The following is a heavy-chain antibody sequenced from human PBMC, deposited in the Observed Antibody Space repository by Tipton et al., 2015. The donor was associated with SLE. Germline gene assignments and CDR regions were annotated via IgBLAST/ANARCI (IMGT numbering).Heavy chain of an antibody. J-gene: IGHJ3*01. CDR3: ARGGRGAFDV. CDR2: INTSGST. CDR1: GGSIRTYY. Sequence: TLSLTCTVSGGSIRTYYWSWIRQPAGKGLEFIGRINTSGSTSYNPSLKSRVTMSVDTSKNQFSLKLSSVTAADTAVYYCARGGRGAFDVWGQGTMVTVSS. V-gene: IGHV4-4*07.